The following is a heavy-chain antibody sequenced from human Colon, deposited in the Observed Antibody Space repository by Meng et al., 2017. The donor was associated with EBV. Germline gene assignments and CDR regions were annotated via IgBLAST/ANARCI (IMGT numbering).Heavy chain of an antibody. CDR1: GYIFSTYA. CDR3: AREVESWFDP. V-gene: IGHV7-4-1*02. J-gene: IGHJ5*02. Sequence: QVQLEQSGSELKKPGATVNVSCKASGYIFSTYAINWVRQAPGQGLEWMGWINTNTANPTYAQGFTGRFVFSLDTSVNTAYLQISNLKADDTAVYYCAREVESWFDPWGQGTLVTVSS. CDR2: INTNTANP. D-gene: IGHD1-1*01.